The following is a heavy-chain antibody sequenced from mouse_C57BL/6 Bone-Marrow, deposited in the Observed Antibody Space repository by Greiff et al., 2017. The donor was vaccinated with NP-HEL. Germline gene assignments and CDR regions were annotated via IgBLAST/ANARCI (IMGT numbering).Heavy chain of an antibody. V-gene: IGHV1-15*01. CDR1: GYTFNDYE. CDR2: IDPETGGT. J-gene: IGHJ1*03. Sequence: VQLQQSGAELVRPGASVTLSCKASGYTFNDYEMHWVKQTPVHGLEWIGAIDPETGGTAYNQKFKGKAILTADKSSSTAYMELRSLTSEDAAVYYCHGNYDDVWGTGTTVTVSS. D-gene: IGHD2-1*01. CDR3: HGNYDDV.